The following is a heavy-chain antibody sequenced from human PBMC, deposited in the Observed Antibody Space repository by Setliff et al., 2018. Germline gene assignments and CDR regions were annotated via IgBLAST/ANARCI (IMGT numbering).Heavy chain of an antibody. CDR3: FGAGTSSY. J-gene: IGHJ4*02. CDR1: GLSYINDW. D-gene: IGHD3-10*01. Sequence: HPGGSLRLSCTASGLSYINDWVSWVRQAPGKGLEWLASINPHGSEKYYADSVKGRFTISRDNAKNSLSLQMNNLRTEDTAVYYCFGAGTSSYWGQGTLVTVSS. CDR2: INPHGSEK. V-gene: IGHV3-7*01.